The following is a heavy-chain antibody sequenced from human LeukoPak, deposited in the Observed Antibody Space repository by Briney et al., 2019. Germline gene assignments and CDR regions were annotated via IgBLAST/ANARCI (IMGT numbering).Heavy chain of an antibody. CDR1: GFTVSSSS. CDR2: ISSDGNT. J-gene: IGHJ6*03. V-gene: IGHV3-66*01. CDR3: AGGKEQFAGPCRGGPRKKNFTYYEWEV. D-gene: IGHD1-26*01. Sequence: GGSLRLSCAASGFTVSSSSMNWVRLGPGKGLEWVSVISSDGNTYYADSVKGRFTISRDNSRNTLSLQMHGLRADDPAVSYCAGGKEQFAGPCRGGPRKKNFTYYEWEVWGKGTTVTLS.